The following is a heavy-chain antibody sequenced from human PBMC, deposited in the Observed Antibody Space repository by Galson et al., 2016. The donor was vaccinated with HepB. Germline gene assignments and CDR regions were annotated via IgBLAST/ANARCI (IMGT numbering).Heavy chain of an antibody. CDR1: GFTVSSYS. CDR2: MSSSGSTM. Sequence: SLRLSCAASGFTVSSYSMNWVRQAPGKGLEWVSSMSSSGSTMYYADSVKGRFTISRDIAQNPLYLQMNSLRAEDTASYYCAKGGGSTWYISPHFVDPWGQGTLVTVSS. D-gene: IGHD6-13*01. J-gene: IGHJ5*02. V-gene: IGHV3-48*01. CDR3: AKGGGSTWYISPHFVDP.